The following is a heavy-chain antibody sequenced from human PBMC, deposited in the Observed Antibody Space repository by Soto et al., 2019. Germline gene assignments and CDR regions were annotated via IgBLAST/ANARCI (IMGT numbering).Heavy chain of an antibody. CDR3: ARGGDIVVVPAAPLAYYFDY. CDR1: GGSFSGYY. V-gene: IGHV4-34*01. CDR2: INHSGST. J-gene: IGHJ4*02. Sequence: QVQLQQWGAGLLKPSETLSLTCAVYGGSFSGYYWSWIRQPPGKGLEWIGEINHSGSTNYNPSLKSRVTISVDTSKNQFSLKLSSVTAAETAVYYCARGGDIVVVPAAPLAYYFDYWGQGTLVTVSS. D-gene: IGHD2-2*01.